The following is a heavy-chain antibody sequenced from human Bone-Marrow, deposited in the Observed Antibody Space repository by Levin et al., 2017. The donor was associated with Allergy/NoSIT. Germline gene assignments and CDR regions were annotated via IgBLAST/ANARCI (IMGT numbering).Heavy chain of an antibody. CDR2: ISGSGSST. CDR1: GFTFRTYA. D-gene: IGHD2-15*01. J-gene: IGHJ4*02. CDR3: AKGCSDESCYLNS. Sequence: GGSLRLSCAASGFTFRTYAMSWVRQAPGKGLEWVSGISGSGSSTYHADSVKGRLTSSRDNSKNTLFLHMNSLRAEDTAIYYCAKGCSDESCYLNSWGQGTLVTVSS. V-gene: IGHV3-23*01.